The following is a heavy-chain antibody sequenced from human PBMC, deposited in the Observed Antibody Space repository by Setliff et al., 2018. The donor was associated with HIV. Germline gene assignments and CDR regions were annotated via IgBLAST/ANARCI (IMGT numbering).Heavy chain of an antibody. CDR1: GGSFSGYYW. CDR3: TRKHRPGVGMDL. J-gene: IGHJ6*02. V-gene: IGHV3-7*01. Sequence: ETLSLTCAVYGGSFSGYYWMIWVRQTPGKGLEWVANINKDGSEKNYVDSVKGRFTISRDNAKNSLYMQMNSLRVEDTAVYFCTRKHRPGVGMDLWGQGTTVTVSS. CDR2: INKDGSEK.